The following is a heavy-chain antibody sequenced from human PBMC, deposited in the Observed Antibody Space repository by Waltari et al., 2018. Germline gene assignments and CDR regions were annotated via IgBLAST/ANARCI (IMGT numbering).Heavy chain of an antibody. Sequence: QVQLQESGPGLVKPSETLSLTCAVSGYSISSGYYWGWIRPPPGKGLEWIGSIYHSGSTYYNPSLKSRVTISVDTSKNQLSLKLSSVTAADTAVYYCARRAAIAATGPTYYMDVWGKGTTVTVSS. CDR1: GYSISSGYY. CDR2: IYHSGST. D-gene: IGHD6-13*01. J-gene: IGHJ6*03. V-gene: IGHV4-38-2*01. CDR3: ARRAAIAATGPTYYMDV.